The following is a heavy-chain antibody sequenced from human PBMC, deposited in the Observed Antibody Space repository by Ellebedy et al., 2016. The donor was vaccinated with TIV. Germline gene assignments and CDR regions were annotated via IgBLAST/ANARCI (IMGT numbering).Heavy chain of an antibody. CDR3: AKGRGGGSDSSAPRYYFDY. CDR1: GFTFSNYA. Sequence: GESLKISCAASGFTFSNYAMSWVRQAPGEGLAWVSGFGVSGDTTYYADSVKGRFIISRDNSKRTLYLQMNSLRAEDTAIYYCAKGRGGGSDSSAPRYYFDYWGLGTLVTVSS. D-gene: IGHD3-22*01. J-gene: IGHJ4*02. V-gene: IGHV3-23*01. CDR2: FGVSGDTT.